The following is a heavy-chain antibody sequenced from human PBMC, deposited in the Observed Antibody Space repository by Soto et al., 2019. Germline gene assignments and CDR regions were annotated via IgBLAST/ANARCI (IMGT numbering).Heavy chain of an antibody. Sequence: QLQLQESGPGLVKPSETLSLTCTVSGGSISSSGYYWGWIRQPPGKGLEWIGRISYGGRPYYNPSLKCRVTISVDTSKNQFSLKLSSVTAADTAVYYCARLPHYGDPKAGFWGQGTLVTVSS. CDR2: ISYGGRP. V-gene: IGHV4-39*01. CDR1: GGSISSSGYY. CDR3: ARLPHYGDPKAGF. D-gene: IGHD4-17*01. J-gene: IGHJ4*02.